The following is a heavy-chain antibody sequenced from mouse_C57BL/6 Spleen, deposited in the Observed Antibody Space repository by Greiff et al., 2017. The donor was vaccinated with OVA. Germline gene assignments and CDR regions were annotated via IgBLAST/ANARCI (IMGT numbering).Heavy chain of an antibody. D-gene: IGHD2-1*01. CDR2: INPSTGGT. CDR3: ARWPYYGNVYYFDY. CDR1: GYSFTGYY. Sequence: EGQLQQSGPELVKPGASVKISCKASGYSFTGYYMNWVKQSPEKSLEWIGEINPSTGGTTYNQKFKAKATLTVDKSSSTAYMQLKSLTSEDSAVYYCARWPYYGNVYYFDYWGQGTTLTVSS. V-gene: IGHV1-42*01. J-gene: IGHJ2*01.